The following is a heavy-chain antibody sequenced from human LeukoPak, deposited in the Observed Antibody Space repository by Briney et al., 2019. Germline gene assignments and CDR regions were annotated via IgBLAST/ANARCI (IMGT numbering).Heavy chain of an antibody. V-gene: IGHV1-8*03. CDR3: ARGGFKYPEQYMDV. Sequence: ASVKVSCKASGYTFTSYGISWVRQAPGQGLEWMGWMNPNSGNTGYAQKFQGRVTITRNTSISTAYMELSSLRSEDTAVYYCARGGFKYPEQYMDVWGQGTTVTVSS. CDR2: MNPNSGNT. J-gene: IGHJ6*02. CDR1: GYTFTSYG. D-gene: IGHD2-2*01.